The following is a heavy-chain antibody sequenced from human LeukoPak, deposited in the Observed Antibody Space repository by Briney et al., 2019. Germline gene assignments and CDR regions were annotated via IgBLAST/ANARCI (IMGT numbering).Heavy chain of an antibody. J-gene: IGHJ5*02. CDR1: GGSISSGGYY. Sequence: SQTLSLTCTVSGGSISSGGYYWSWIRQHPGKGLEWIGYIYYSGSTYHNPSLKSRVTISVDTSKYQFSLKLSSVTAADTAVYYCARSVSFIAAAGNWFDPWGQGTLVTVSS. CDR2: IYYSGST. V-gene: IGHV4-31*03. CDR3: ARSVSFIAAAGNWFDP. D-gene: IGHD6-13*01.